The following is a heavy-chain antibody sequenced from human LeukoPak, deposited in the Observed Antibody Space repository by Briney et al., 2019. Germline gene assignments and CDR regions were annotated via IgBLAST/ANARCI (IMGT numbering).Heavy chain of an antibody. D-gene: IGHD6-19*01. CDR1: GFTFSSYS. V-gene: IGHV3-21*01. J-gene: IGHJ6*02. Sequence: GGSLRLSCAASGFTFSSYSMNWVRQAPGKGLEWASSISSSSSYIYYADSVKGRFTISRDNAKNSLYLQMNSLRAEDTAVYYCARGSGWYYYYYGMDVWGQGTTVTVSS. CDR3: ARGSGWYYYYYGMDV. CDR2: ISSSSSYI.